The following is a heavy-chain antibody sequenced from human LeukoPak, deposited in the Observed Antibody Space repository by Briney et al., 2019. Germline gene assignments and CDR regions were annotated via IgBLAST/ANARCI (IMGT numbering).Heavy chain of an antibody. CDR2: IYPGDSDT. J-gene: IGHJ6*03. V-gene: IGHV5-51*01. CDR3: ARLNGDYPTYYYYYYMDV. D-gene: IGHD4-17*01. CDR1: GYSFTSYW. Sequence: GESLKISCKGSGYSFTSYWIGWVRQMPGKGLEWMGIIYPGDSDTRYSTSFQGQVTISADKSISTAYLQWSSLKASDTAMYYCARLNGDYPTYYYYYYMDVWGKGTTVTVSS.